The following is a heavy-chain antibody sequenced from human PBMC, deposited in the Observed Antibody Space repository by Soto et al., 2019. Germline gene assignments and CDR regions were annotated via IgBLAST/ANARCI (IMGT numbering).Heavy chain of an antibody. CDR3: ARDGTLIVGATISAFDI. J-gene: IGHJ3*02. CDR1: GFTFSDYY. Sequence: GGSLRLSCAASGFTFSDYYMSWIRQAPGKGLEWVSYISSSSSYTNYADSVKGRFTISRDNAKNSLYLQMNSLRAEDTAVYYCARDGTLIVGATISAFDIWGQGTMVTVSS. CDR2: ISSSSSYT. V-gene: IGHV3-11*06. D-gene: IGHD1-26*01.